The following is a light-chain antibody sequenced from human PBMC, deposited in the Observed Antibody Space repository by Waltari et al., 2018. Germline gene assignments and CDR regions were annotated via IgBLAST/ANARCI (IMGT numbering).Light chain of an antibody. CDR1: GEYSAYA. J-gene: IGLJ2*01. CDR3: QTWGTGIHV. V-gene: IGLV4-69*01. CDR2: VNADGSH. Sequence: HLVLTQAPSASASLGASVKLTCSLPGEYSAYAIACHHQPPLKGLRHMMTVNADGSHKRGDGVSERFSGSSSDLDRYLIISRLQSDDEADYFCQTWGTGIHVFGSGTRLTV.